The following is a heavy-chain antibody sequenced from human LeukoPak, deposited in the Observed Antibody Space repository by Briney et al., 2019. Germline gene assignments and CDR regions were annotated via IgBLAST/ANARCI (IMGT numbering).Heavy chain of an antibody. CDR1: GFTFSDYY. D-gene: IGHD6-19*01. CDR3: ARDRGGGWYGGDYFDY. J-gene: IGHJ4*02. V-gene: IGHV3-11*01. Sequence: PGGSLRLSCTVSGFTFSDYYMSWIRQAPGKGLEWASYISNSVNNVHYADSVKGRFTISRDNAKNSLYLQMHSLRAEDTAVYYCARDRGGGWYGGDYFDYWGQGVLVTASS. CDR2: ISNSVNNV.